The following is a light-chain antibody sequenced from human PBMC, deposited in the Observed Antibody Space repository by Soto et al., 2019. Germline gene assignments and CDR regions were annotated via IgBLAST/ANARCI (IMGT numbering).Light chain of an antibody. CDR3: QQGYSMPLT. Sequence: EIVMTQSPATLSVSPGERATLSCRASQSVSSNLAWYQQKRGQAPRLLIYGASTRATGIPARFSGSGSGTEFTLTISSLQPEDFATYYCQQGYSMPLTFGAGTKVEI. J-gene: IGKJ4*01. CDR1: QSVSSN. CDR2: GAS. V-gene: IGKV3D-15*01.